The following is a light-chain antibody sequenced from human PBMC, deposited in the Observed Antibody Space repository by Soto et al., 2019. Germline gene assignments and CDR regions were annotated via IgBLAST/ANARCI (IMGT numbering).Light chain of an antibody. Sequence: EIVLTQSPATLSLSPGERATLSCRASQSVSIYLAWYQQKPAQAPRLLIYDASNRATGIPARFSGSGSGTDFPLTISSLEPEDFAVYYCQQRSTWLASRTFGGGTQVEIK. CDR3: QQRSTWLASRT. V-gene: IGKV3-11*01. CDR1: QSVSIY. J-gene: IGKJ4*01. CDR2: DAS.